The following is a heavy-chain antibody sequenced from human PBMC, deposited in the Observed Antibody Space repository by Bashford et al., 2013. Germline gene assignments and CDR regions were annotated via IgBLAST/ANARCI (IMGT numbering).Heavy chain of an antibody. Sequence: ASVKVSCKASGYTFTSYDINWVRQATGQGLEWMGWMNPNSGNTGYAQKFQGRVTMTRNTSISTAYMELNSLRAEDTAVYYCARAYCSSTNCYPGYYYYYGMDVWGQGTTVTVSS. CDR2: MNPNSGNT. CDR3: ARAYCSSTNCYPGYYYYYGMDV. CDR1: GYTFTSYD. D-gene: IGHD2-2*01. V-gene: IGHV1-8*01. J-gene: IGHJ6*02.